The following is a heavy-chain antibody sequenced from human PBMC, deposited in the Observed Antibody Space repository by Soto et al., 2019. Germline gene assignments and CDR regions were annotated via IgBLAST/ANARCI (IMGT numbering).Heavy chain of an antibody. CDR2: ISGSGGST. CDR1: GFTFSSYA. CDR3: ARDFTLDIVAMIPGYYYYYGMDV. V-gene: IGHV3-23*01. D-gene: IGHD5-12*01. Sequence: PGGSLRLSCAASGFTFSSYAMSWVRQAPGKGLEWVSAISGSGGSTYYADSVKGRFTISRDNAKNSLYLQMNSLRAEDTAVYYCARDFTLDIVAMIPGYYYYYGMDVWGQGTTVTVSS. J-gene: IGHJ6*02.